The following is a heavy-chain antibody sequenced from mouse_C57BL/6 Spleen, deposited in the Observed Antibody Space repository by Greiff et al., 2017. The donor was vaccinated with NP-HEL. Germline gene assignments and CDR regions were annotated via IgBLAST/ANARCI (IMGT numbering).Heavy chain of an antibody. CDR3: ASYYDYYYAMDY. J-gene: IGHJ4*01. Sequence: VQLQQSGAELARPGASVKMSCKASGYTFTSYTMHWVKQRPGQGLEWIGYINPSSGYTKYNQKFKDKATLTADKSSSTAYMQLSSLTSEDSAVYYCASYYDYYYAMDYWGQGTSVTVSS. D-gene: IGHD2-4*01. CDR1: GYTFTSYT. V-gene: IGHV1-4*01. CDR2: INPSSGYT.